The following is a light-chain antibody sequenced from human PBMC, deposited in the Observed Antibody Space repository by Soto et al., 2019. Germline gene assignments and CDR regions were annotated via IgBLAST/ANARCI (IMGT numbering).Light chain of an antibody. CDR1: QSVSSSY. Sequence: EIVFTQSPGTLSLTPRERATLSCRASQSVSSSYLAWYQQKPGQAPRLLIYGASSRATGIPDRFSGSGSGTDFTLTSSRLEPEDFAVYYCQQYGSSPTFGQGTRLEIK. V-gene: IGKV3-20*01. CDR2: GAS. CDR3: QQYGSSPT. J-gene: IGKJ5*01.